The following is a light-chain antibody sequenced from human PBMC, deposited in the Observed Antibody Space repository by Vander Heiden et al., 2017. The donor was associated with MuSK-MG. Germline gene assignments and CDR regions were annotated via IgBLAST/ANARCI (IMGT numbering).Light chain of an antibody. Sequence: IVLTQYLDSLAVSLGERTTINCKSSQSVLYNSNSKNHLAWYQQRPGQPPKLLIYWASTRESGVPDRVSGSGSGKDFTSTLSRLQAEEVAVYYRQTDDNTPRPFGPGTKVEIK. CDR2: WAS. V-gene: IGKV4-1*01. J-gene: IGKJ2*01. CDR1: QSVLYNSNSKNH. CDR3: QTDDNTPRP.